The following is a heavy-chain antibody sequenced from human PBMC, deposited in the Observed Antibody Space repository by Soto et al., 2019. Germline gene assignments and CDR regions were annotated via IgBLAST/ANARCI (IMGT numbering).Heavy chain of an antibody. D-gene: IGHD3-10*01. CDR2: IYYSGST. J-gene: IGHJ4*02. CDR3: ARCNHGSGSSDY. CDR1: GGSISSYY. Sequence: SETLSLTCTVSGGSISSYYWSWILQPPWKGLEWIGYIYYSGSTNYNPSLKSRVTISVDTSKNQFSLKLSSVTAADTAVYYCARCNHGSGSSDYWGQGTLVTVSS. V-gene: IGHV4-59*12.